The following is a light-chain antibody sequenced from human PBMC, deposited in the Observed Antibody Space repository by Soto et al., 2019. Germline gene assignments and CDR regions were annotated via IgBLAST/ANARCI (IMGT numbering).Light chain of an antibody. CDR3: HQTYFIPPLT. CDR1: QSISIY. Sequence: DIQMTQSPSSLSASVGDRVTITCRASQSISIYLNSYQQKPGKAPKLLIYAAYNLQCGVPSRFSGRSTGTDFSISISMLQPADFATYYCHQTYFIPPLTFGGGTKVQIK. CDR2: AAY. V-gene: IGKV1-39*01. J-gene: IGKJ4*01.